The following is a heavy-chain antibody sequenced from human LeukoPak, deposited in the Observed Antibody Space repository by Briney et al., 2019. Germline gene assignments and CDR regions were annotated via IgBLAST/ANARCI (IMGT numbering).Heavy chain of an antibody. D-gene: IGHD3-3*01. CDR2: IYHSGST. V-gene: IGHV4-38-2*02. CDR1: GYSISSGYY. CDR3: ARAENYDFWSGYSQYNWFDP. J-gene: IGHJ5*02. Sequence: SETLSLTCTVSGYSISSGYYWGRIRQPPGKGLEWIGSIYHSGSTYYNPSLKSRVTISVDTSKNQFSLKLSSVTAADTAVYYCARAENYDFWSGYSQYNWFDPWGQGTLVTVSS.